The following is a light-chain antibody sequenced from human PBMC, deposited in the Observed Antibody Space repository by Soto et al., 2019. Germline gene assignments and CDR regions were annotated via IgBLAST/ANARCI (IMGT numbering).Light chain of an antibody. CDR3: QQTYSSLPWT. V-gene: IGKV1-39*01. CDR2: AAS. Sequence: DIQMTQSPSSLSASVGDRVTITCRASLTVSSYLDWYQQKPGKAPNLLIYAASSLQHGVPSRFSGSGSGTDFTLTISSLQPEDSATYYCQQTYSSLPWTFGQGTKVEIK. J-gene: IGKJ1*01. CDR1: LTVSSY.